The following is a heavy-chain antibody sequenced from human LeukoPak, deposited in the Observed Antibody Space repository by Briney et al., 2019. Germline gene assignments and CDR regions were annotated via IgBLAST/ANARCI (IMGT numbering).Heavy chain of an antibody. CDR3: ARANGGNMWRGHYFDC. CDR1: GLTVSSNH. J-gene: IGHJ4*02. V-gene: IGHV3-53*01. D-gene: IGHD4-23*01. Sequence: GGSLRLSCAASGLTVSSNHLSWVRQAPGKGLDWVSVIYSGGSTYYADSVKGRFTISRDNSKNTLYLQMNNLRAEDTAVYYCARANGGNMWRGHYFDCWGQGTLVTVSS. CDR2: IYSGGST.